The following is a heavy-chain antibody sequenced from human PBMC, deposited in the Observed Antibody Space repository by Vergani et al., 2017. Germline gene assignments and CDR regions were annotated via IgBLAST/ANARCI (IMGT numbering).Heavy chain of an antibody. D-gene: IGHD3-3*01. Sequence: EVPLVESGGGLDKRGGPLRLPCAAFGFTLSRYIMNWVPQAPGKGLEWVSSISRSSSYLHFSDSLKGRFTISRDNAKSSLYLQMNSLRAEDTALYYCAKDHYDFWSGYPNLSPFDLWGRGTLVTVSS. J-gene: IGHJ2*01. CDR1: GFTLSRYI. CDR3: AKDHYDFWSGYPNLSPFDL. V-gene: IGHV3-21*04. CDR2: ISRSSSYL.